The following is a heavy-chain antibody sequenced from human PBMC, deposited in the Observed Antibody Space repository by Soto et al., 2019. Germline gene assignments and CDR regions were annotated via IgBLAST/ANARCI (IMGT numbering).Heavy chain of an antibody. Sequence: QVPLVQSGAEVKKPGASVKASCQASGYTFTSYGSSWVRQAPGQGLEWMGWISAYTGNKNSAQKLQGRVTMTTDTSTSTAYMELRSLRSDDTAVYYCARTPPLEPVRFDYWGQGTLVTVSS. CDR2: ISAYTGNK. J-gene: IGHJ4*02. D-gene: IGHD2-15*01. V-gene: IGHV1-18*01. CDR3: ARTPPLEPVRFDY. CDR1: GYTFTSYG.